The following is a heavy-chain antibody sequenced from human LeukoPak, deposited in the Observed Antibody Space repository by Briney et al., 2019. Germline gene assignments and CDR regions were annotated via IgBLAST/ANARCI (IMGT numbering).Heavy chain of an antibody. Sequence: SETLSLTCAVYGGSFGGYYWSWIRQPPGKGLEWIREINHSGNTNYNPSLKSRVTMSVDTSNKQFSLKLSSVTAADTAVYYCARLALGITQSYYYYMDVWGKGTTVTISS. D-gene: IGHD7-27*01. CDR2: INHSGNT. V-gene: IGHV4-34*01. CDR3: ARLALGITQSYYYYMDV. J-gene: IGHJ6*03. CDR1: GGSFGGYY.